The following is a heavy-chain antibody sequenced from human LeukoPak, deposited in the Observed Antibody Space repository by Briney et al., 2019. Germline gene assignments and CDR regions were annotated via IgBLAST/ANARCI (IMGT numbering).Heavy chain of an antibody. CDR1: GFTFSSYA. Sequence: GGSLRLSCAASGFTFSSYAMSWVRQAPGKGLEWVSAISGSGGSKYYADSVKGRFTISRDNSKNTLYLQMNSLRTEDTALYYCATHSYYYGSGSYPHYLDYWGQGTLVTVSA. CDR2: ISGSGGSK. D-gene: IGHD3-10*01. J-gene: IGHJ4*02. CDR3: ATHSYYYGSGSYPHYLDY. V-gene: IGHV3-23*01.